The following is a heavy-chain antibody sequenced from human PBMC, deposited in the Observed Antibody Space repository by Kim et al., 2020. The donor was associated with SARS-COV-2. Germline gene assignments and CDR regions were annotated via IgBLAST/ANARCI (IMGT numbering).Heavy chain of an antibody. CDR1: GLTVTSNH. D-gene: IGHD4-4*01. J-gene: IGHJ4*02. CDR3: ARDPVADGYSFFDY. Sequence: GGSLRLSCAVSGLTVTSNHMTWIRQGPGRGLEWVSGICRGGTTYYAPSVQGRFTVSRDYYKNTLSLQMNSLRAEDTAIYYCARDPVADGYSFFDYWGQGTLVTVSS. CDR2: ICRGGTT. V-gene: IGHV3-53*01.